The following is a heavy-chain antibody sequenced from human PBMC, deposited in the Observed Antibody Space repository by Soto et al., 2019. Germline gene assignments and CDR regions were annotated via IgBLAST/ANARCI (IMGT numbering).Heavy chain of an antibody. CDR3: ARDTAMASTPSYYCYYGMDV. J-gene: IGHJ6*02. CDR2: ISYDGSNK. V-gene: IGHV3-30-3*01. D-gene: IGHD5-18*01. CDR1: GFTFSSYA. Sequence: QVQLVESGGGVVQPGRSLRLSCAASGFTFSSYAMHWVRQAPGKGLEWVAVISYDGSNKYYADSVKGRFTISRDNSKNTLYLQMNSLRAEDTAVYYCARDTAMASTPSYYCYYGMDVWGQGTTVTVSS.